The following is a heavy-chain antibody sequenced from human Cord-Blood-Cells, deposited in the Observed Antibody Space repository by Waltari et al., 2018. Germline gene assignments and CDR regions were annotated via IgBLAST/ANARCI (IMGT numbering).Heavy chain of an antibody. CDR3: ATTGYCSSTSCFDY. D-gene: IGHD2-2*03. V-gene: IGHV4-39*01. CDR1: GGSISSSSYS. CDR2: IYYSGST. Sequence: QLQLQESGPGLVKPSETLSLTCTVSGGSISSSSYSWGWIRQPPGKGLEWIGSIYYSGSTYYNPSLKSRVTISVDTSKNQFSLKLSSVTAADTAVYYCATTGYCSSTSCFDYWGQGTLVTVSS. J-gene: IGHJ4*02.